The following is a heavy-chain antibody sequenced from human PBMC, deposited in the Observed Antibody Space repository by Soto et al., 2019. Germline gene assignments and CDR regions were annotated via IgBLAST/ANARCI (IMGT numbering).Heavy chain of an antibody. V-gene: IGHV4-59*01. J-gene: IGHJ6*02. D-gene: IGHD2-21*02. CDR2: IYYSGST. Sequence: SETLSLTCTVSGGPISSYYWSWIRQPPGKGLEWIGYIYYSGSTNYNPSLKSRVTISVDTSKNQFSLKLSSVTAADTAVYYCARDGAFRGGNSKGMDVWGQGTTVTVS. CDR1: GGPISSYY. CDR3: ARDGAFRGGNSKGMDV.